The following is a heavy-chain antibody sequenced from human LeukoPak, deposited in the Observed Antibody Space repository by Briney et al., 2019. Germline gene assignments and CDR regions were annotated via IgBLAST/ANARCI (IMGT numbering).Heavy chain of an antibody. D-gene: IGHD5-24*01. CDR3: ARERQMATITIETEYYFDY. J-gene: IGHJ4*02. V-gene: IGHV3-64*01. CDR1: GFSFSDAW. Sequence: PGGSLRLSCATSGFSFSDAWMSWVRQAPGKGLEYVSAISSNGGSTYYANSVKGRFTISRDNSKNTLYLQMGSLRAEDMAVYYCARERQMATITIETEYYFDYWGQGTLVTVSS. CDR2: ISSNGGST.